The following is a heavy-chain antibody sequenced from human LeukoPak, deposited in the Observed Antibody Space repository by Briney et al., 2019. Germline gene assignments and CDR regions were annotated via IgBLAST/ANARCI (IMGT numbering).Heavy chain of an antibody. D-gene: IGHD4-11*01. J-gene: IGHJ4*02. Sequence: GASVKVSCKVSGDTLTELSMHWVRQAPGKGLEWMGTFDPEEDEIIYAQKFQGRLTMTEDTSTDTAYMDLRSLTSDDTAMYYCAAVGVGLQVFWGQGTLLSVSS. CDR2: FDPEEDEI. CDR3: AAVGVGLQVF. CDR1: GDTLTELS. V-gene: IGHV1-24*01.